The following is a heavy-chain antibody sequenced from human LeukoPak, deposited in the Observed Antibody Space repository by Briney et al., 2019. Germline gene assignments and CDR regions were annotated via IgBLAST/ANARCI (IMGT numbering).Heavy chain of an antibody. CDR3: ARLVGNYGMDV. CDR1: EYIFTNYW. Sequence: GESLQISCKGSEYIFTNYWIAWVRQMPGRGLGWMGIIYPADSDTRYSPSFQGQVTISADKSISTAYLQWSSLKASDTAVYYCARLVGNYGMDVWGQGTPVIVSS. J-gene: IGHJ6*02. CDR2: IYPADSDT. D-gene: IGHD2-15*01. V-gene: IGHV5-51*01.